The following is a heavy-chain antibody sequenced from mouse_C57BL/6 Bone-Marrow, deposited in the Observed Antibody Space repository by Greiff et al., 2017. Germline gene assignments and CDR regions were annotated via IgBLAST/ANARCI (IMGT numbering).Heavy chain of an antibody. CDR3: ARAFITTVVATPDFDY. CDR2: IYPRSGNT. V-gene: IGHV1-81*01. D-gene: IGHD1-1*01. J-gene: IGHJ2*01. CDR1: GYTFTSYG. Sequence: QVQLQQSGAELARPGASVKLSCKASGYTFTSYGISWVKQRTGQGLEWIGEIYPRSGNTYYNEKFKGKATLTADKSSSTAYMELRSLTSEDSAVYFCARAFITTVVATPDFDYWGQGTTLTVSS.